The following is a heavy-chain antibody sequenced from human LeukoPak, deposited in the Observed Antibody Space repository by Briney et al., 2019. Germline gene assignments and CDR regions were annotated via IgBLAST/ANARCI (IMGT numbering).Heavy chain of an antibody. D-gene: IGHD3-22*01. V-gene: IGHV1-18*01. J-gene: IGHJ6*03. CDR2: ISAYNGNT. CDR1: GYTFTSYG. Sequence: AAVKVSCKASGYTFTSYGISWVRQAPGQGLEGMGWISAYNGNTNYAQKLQGRVTMTTDTSKSTAYMELRSLRSEDTAVYYCARERTYYYDSSGYRAYYYYMEVWGKGTTVTVSS. CDR3: ARERTYYYDSSGYRAYYYYMEV.